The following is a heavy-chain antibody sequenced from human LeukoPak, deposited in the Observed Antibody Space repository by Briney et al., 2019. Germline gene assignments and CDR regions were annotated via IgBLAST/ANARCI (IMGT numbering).Heavy chain of an antibody. Sequence: PGGSLRLSCADSGFTFSTYWMSWVRQAPGKGLEWVANIKQDGSEKYYVDSVKGRFTISRDNAKNSLYLQMNSLRAEDTAVYYCARGRTSSWYFDYWGQGTLVTVSS. CDR1: GFTFSTYW. J-gene: IGHJ4*02. CDR2: IKQDGSEK. D-gene: IGHD6-13*01. CDR3: ARGRTSSWYFDY. V-gene: IGHV3-7*05.